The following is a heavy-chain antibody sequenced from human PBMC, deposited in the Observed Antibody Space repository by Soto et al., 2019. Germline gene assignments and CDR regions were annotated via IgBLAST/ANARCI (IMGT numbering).Heavy chain of an antibody. Sequence: SETLSLTCSVSGGSITGGSISRTTYYWGWMRQPPGKGLEWIASFFIGGNTNYNPSLKSRVTISVDTSKNQFSLKLSSVTAADTAVYYCARRYGSAFDIWGQGTMVTVSS. V-gene: IGHV4-39*07. CDR2: FFIGGNT. J-gene: IGHJ3*02. CDR3: ARRYGSAFDI. CDR1: GGSISRTTYY. D-gene: IGHD3-10*01.